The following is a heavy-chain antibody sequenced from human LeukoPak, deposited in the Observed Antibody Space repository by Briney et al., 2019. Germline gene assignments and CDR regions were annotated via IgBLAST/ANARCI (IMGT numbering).Heavy chain of an antibody. CDR2: INSDGSST. D-gene: IGHD3-16*01. V-gene: IGHV3-74*01. CDR3: AVLAATDRGRFDY. J-gene: IGHJ4*02. CDR1: GFTISSYW. Sequence: GGSLRLSCAASGFTISSYWMHLVRQAPGKGLVWVSRINSDGSSTSYADSVKGRFTISRDNAKNTLYLQMNSLRAEDTAVYYCAVLAATDRGRFDYWGQGTLVTVSS.